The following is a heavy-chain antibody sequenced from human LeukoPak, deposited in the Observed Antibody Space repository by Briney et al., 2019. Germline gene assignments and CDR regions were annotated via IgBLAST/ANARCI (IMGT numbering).Heavy chain of an antibody. D-gene: IGHD6-19*01. Sequence: GGSLRLSCAASGFTFSDYYMSWIRQAPGKGLEWVSYISSSGSTIYYADSVKGRFTISRDTSKNTVSLQMNSLRAEDTAVYYCAGDKTTGGWYEFDYWGQGTLVTVSS. CDR3: AGDKTTGGWYEFDY. V-gene: IGHV3-11*01. J-gene: IGHJ4*02. CDR2: ISSSGSTI. CDR1: GFTFSDYY.